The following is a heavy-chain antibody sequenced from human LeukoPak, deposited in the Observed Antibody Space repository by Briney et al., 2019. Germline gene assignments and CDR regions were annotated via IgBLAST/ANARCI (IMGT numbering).Heavy chain of an antibody. CDR1: GESFSGYY. J-gene: IGHJ5*02. Sequence: PSETLSLTCAVYGESFSGYYWSWIRQPPGKGLEWIGEINHSGSTNYNPSLKSRVTISVDTSKNQFSLKLSSVTAADTAVYYCARGTGCSSTSCHQGWFDPWGQGTLVTVSS. D-gene: IGHD2-2*01. CDR2: INHSGST. V-gene: IGHV4-34*01. CDR3: ARGTGCSSTSCHQGWFDP.